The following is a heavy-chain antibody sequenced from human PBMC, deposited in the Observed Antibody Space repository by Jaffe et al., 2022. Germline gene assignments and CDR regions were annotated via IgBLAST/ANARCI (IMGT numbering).Heavy chain of an antibody. CDR3: ASGANCGGDCYYPRDYYYYYMDV. CDR1: GYTFTSYY. V-gene: IGHV1-46*01. Sequence: QVQLVQSGAEVKKPGASVKVSCKASGYTFTSYYMHWVRQAPGQGLEWMGIINPSGGSTSYAQKFQGRVTMTRDTSTSTVYMELSSLRSEDTAVYYCASGANCGGDCYYPRDYYYYYMDVWGKGTTVTVSS. D-gene: IGHD2-21*02. CDR2: INPSGGST. J-gene: IGHJ6*03.